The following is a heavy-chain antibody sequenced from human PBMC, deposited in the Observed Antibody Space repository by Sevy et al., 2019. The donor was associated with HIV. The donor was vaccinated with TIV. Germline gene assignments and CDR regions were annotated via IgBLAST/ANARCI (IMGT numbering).Heavy chain of an antibody. CDR3: VRVSAAAAKYYFDY. D-gene: IGHD6-13*01. J-gene: IGHJ4*02. CDR2: IYYSGST. V-gene: IGHV4-59*01. Sequence: SETLSLTCTVSGGSISSYYWSWIRQPPGKGLEWIGYIYYSGSTNYNPSLKSRVTISVDTSKNQFSLKLSSVTAADTAVYYCVRVSAAAAKYYFDYWGQGTLVTVSS. CDR1: GGSISSYY.